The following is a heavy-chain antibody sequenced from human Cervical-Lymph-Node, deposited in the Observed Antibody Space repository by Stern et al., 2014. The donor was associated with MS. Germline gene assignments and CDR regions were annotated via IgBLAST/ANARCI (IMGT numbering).Heavy chain of an antibody. V-gene: IGHV7-4-1*02. D-gene: IGHD4-17*01. J-gene: IGHJ4*02. CDR1: GYTFTTYG. Sequence: VQLVQSGSELKKPGASVKVSCKASGYTFTTYGMNSVRQAPGQGIEWMGWINTNTGNPTYAQDFTGRIVFSLDTSVTTAYLQIRSLKAEDTAVYYCARYAPMVTTDFDYWGQGTLVTVSS. CDR2: INTNTGNP. CDR3: ARYAPMVTTDFDY.